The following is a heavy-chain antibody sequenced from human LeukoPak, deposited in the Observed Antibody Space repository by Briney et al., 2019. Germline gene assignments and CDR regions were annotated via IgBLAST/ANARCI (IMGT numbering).Heavy chain of an antibody. CDR1: GFTFSNYW. V-gene: IGHV3-7*01. Sequence: GGSLRPSCAASGFTFSNYWMSWVRQAPGKGLECVANIKQDGSEKNYVDSVKGRFTTSRDNAKNSLYLQMNSLRAEDTAVYYCAKYARGPLDWGQGTPVTVSS. J-gene: IGHJ4*02. CDR2: IKQDGSEK. D-gene: IGHD6-6*01. CDR3: AKYARGPLD.